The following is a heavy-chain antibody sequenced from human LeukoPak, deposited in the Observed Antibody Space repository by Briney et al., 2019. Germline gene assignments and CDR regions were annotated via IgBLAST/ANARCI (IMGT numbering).Heavy chain of an antibody. V-gene: IGHV3-21*01. D-gene: IGHD3-22*01. CDR1: GFTFSSYS. J-gene: IGHJ3*02. CDR2: ISSSSSYI. CDR3: ARDDYYDSSGYPGAFDI. Sequence: GGSLRLSCAASGFTFSSYSMNWVRQAPGKGLEWVSSISSSSSYIYYADSVEGRFTISRDNAKNSLYLQMNSLRAEDTAVYYCARDDYYDSSGYPGAFDIWGQGTMVTVSS.